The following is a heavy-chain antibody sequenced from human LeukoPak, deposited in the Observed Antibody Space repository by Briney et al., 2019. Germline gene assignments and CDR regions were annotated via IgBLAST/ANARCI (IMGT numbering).Heavy chain of an antibody. D-gene: IGHD3-10*01. CDR3: ARDYYGSGNYLSDGYYYGMDV. V-gene: IGHV4-61*01. Sequence: SETLSLTCTVSGGSVSSGSYCWSWIRQPPGKGLEWIGYIYYSGSTNYNPSLKSRVTISVDTSKNQFSLRLNSVTAADTAVYYCARDYYGSGNYLSDGYYYGMDVWGRGTTVTVSS. CDR1: GGSVSSGSYC. CDR2: IYYSGST. J-gene: IGHJ6*02.